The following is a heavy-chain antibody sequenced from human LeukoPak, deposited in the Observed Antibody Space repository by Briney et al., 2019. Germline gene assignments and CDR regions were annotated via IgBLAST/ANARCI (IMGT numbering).Heavy chain of an antibody. CDR3: ALIWGYYAFDI. V-gene: IGHV1-2*06. J-gene: IGHJ3*02. CDR2: INPNSGDT. Sequence: ASVKVSCKASGYTFIGYYIHWVRQAPGKGLEWMGRINPNSGDTNYAQSFQGRVTMTRDTSISTAYMELSRLRSDDTAVYYCALIWGYYAFDIWGQGTMVTVSS. D-gene: IGHD7-27*01. CDR1: GYTFIGYY.